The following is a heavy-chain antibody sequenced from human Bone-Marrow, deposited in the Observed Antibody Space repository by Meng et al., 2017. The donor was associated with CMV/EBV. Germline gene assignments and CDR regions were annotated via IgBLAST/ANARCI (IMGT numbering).Heavy chain of an antibody. CDR1: AGTFNSYV. Sequence: SVKVSCKATAGTFNSYVINWVRQAPGQGLEWMGGIIVLSGTTDYAQKFQGRVTITTDESTSTAYMELNSLRFEDTAVYYCARTYCSHGYCYSPPSWHFHGIDDWGQGTTVTVSS. D-gene: IGHD2-15*01. CDR3: ARTYCSHGYCYSPPSWHFHGIDD. V-gene: IGHV1-69*05. CDR2: IIVLSGTT. J-gene: IGHJ6*02.